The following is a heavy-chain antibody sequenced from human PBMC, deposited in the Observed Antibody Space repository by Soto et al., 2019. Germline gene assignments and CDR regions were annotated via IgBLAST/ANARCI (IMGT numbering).Heavy chain of an antibody. J-gene: IGHJ6*03. CDR2: INAGNGNT. Sequence: ASVKVSCKASGYTFTSYAMHWVRQAPGQRLEWMGWINAGNGNTKYSQKFQGRVTITRDTSASTAYMELSSLRSEDTAVYYCARDRVRPNYYYYYMDVWGKGTTVTVSS. CDR1: GYTFTSYA. D-gene: IGHD3-3*01. CDR3: ARDRVRPNYYYYYMDV. V-gene: IGHV1-3*01.